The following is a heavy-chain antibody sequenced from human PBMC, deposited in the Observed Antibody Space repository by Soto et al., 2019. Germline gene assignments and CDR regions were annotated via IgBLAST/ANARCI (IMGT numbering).Heavy chain of an antibody. V-gene: IGHV4-30-4*01. Sequence: QVQLRESGPGLVNPSQTLSLTCTVSGGSISSSDYYWSWIRQSPGMGLEWIGSEHHSGTADHNPSLRDXXXXXXXXXXXXXXXXXXXXXXXXXXXYYCARGVNYESHGVDAFDVWGQGTMIAVSS. CDR1: GGSISSSDYY. D-gene: IGHD3-22*01. J-gene: IGHJ3*01. CDR2: EHHSGTA. CDR3: ARGVNYESHGVDAFDV.